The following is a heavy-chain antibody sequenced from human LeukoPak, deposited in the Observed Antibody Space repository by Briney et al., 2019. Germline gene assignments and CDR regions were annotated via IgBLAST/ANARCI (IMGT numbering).Heavy chain of an antibody. CDR1: GFTFSSYG. J-gene: IGHJ4*02. CDR3: AKLTVVDTEIDH. CDR2: IRYDGSNK. D-gene: IGHD5-18*01. V-gene: IGHV3-30*02. Sequence: GGSLRLSCAASGFTFSSYGMHWVRQAPGKGLEWVAFIRYDGSNKYYADSVKGRFTISRDNSKNTLYLQMNSLRAEDTAVYYCAKLTVVDTEIDHWGQGTLVTVSS.